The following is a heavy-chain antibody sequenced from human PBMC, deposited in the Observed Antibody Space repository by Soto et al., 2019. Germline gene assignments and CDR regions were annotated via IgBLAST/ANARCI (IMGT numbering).Heavy chain of an antibody. V-gene: IGHV4-61*05. CDR3: ARVPYGGNSVLWFDP. CDR2: IYYSGST. CDR1: GGSISSKSYS. D-gene: IGHD4-17*01. J-gene: IGHJ5*02. Sequence: SETLSLTCSVSGGSISSKSYSWGWIRQPPGKGLEWIGYIYYSGSTNYNPSLKSRVTISVDTSKNQFSLKLSSVTAADTAVYYCARVPYGGNSVLWFDPWGQGTLVTVSS.